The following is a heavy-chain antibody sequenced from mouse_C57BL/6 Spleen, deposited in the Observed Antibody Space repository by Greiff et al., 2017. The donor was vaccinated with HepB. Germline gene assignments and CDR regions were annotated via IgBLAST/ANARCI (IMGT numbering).Heavy chain of an antibody. CDR1: GYAFTNYL. V-gene: IGHV1-54*01. J-gene: IGHJ3*01. D-gene: IGHD2-2*01. CDR3: ASEGYDGTWFAY. CDR2: INPGSGGT. Sequence: QVQLQQSGAELVRPGTSVKVSCKASGYAFTNYLIEWVKQRPGQGLEWIGVINPGSGGTNYNEKFKGKATLTADKSSSTAYMQLSSLTSEDSAVYFCASEGYDGTWFAYWGQGTLVTVSA.